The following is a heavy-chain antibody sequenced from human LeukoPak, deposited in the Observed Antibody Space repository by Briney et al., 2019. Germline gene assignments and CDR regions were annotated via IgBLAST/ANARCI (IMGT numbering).Heavy chain of an antibody. CDR2: IIPIFGTA. CDR1: GGTFSSYA. CDR3: ARDSRAYYYDSSGYYLDY. D-gene: IGHD3-22*01. Sequence: GASVKVSCKASGGTFSSYAISWVRQAPGQGLEWMGGIIPIFGTANYAQKFQGRVTITADESTCAAYMELSSLRSEDTAVYYWARDSRAYYYDSSGYYLDYWGQGTLVTVSS. V-gene: IGHV1-69*13. J-gene: IGHJ4*02.